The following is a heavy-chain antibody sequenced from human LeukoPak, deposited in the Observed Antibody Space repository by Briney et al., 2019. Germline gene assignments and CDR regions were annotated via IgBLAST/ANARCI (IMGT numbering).Heavy chain of an antibody. CDR1: GFTFSSYS. J-gene: IGHJ4*02. CDR3: ARAHLLYYFDY. CDR2: ISSSSSYI. Sequence: GGSLRLSCAASGFTFSSYSMNGVRQAPGKGLEWVSSISSSSSYIYYADSVKGRFTISRDNAKNSLYLQMNSLRAEDTAVYYCARAHLLYYFDYWGQGTLVTVSS. V-gene: IGHV3-21*01.